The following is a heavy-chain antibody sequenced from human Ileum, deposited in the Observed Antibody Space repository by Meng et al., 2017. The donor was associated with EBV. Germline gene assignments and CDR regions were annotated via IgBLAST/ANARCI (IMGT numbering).Heavy chain of an antibody. CDR3: ARVGQWLPIDY. CDR1: GGSISSRNW. J-gene: IGHJ4*02. V-gene: IGHV4-4*02. D-gene: IGHD6-19*01. CDR2: IYHSGST. Sequence: ESGPGVVKPSGTLSLAGAVSGGSISSRNWWSWVRQPPGKGLEWIGEIYHSGSTNYNPSLKSRVTMSVDKSKNQFSLNLSSVTAADTAVYYCARVGQWLPIDYWGQGTLVTVSS.